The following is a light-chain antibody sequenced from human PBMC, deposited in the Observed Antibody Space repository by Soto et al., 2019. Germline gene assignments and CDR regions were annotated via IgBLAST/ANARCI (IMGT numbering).Light chain of an antibody. CDR2: WAS. J-gene: IGKJ2*01. CDR1: QTVFHTSYNKDF. Sequence: DIVMTQSPDSLSVSLGERATINCKSSQTVFHTSYNKDFLAWYQQKAGQPPKLLFYWASTRESGVPARFSGGGAGTDFSLTISSLQPEDVAVYYCQQDYSSVTFGQGTKLEIK. V-gene: IGKV4-1*01. CDR3: QQDYSSVT.